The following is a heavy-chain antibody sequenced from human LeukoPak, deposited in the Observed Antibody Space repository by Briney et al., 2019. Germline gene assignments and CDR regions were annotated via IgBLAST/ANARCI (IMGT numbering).Heavy chain of an antibody. CDR2: ISGSGGST. J-gene: IGHJ4*02. D-gene: IGHD1-26*01. Sequence: XRXSXXXXXFTFXXXAMSWVRQXPGKGLEWVSAISGSGGSTYYADSVKGGFTISRDNSKNTLYLQMNSLRAEDTAVYYCAKNGVGATTGGYYFDYWGQGTLVTVST. V-gene: IGHV3-23*01. CDR1: XFTFXXXA. CDR3: AKNGVGATTGGYYFDY.